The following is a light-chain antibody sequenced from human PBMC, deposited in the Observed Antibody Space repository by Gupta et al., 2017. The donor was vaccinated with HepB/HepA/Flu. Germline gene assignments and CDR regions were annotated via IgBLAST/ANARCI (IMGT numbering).Light chain of an antibody. CDR1: QDITNY. CDR2: DVS. J-gene: IGKJ5*01. CDR3: KQDDDIPFT. Sequence: DIQMTQSPSSLIASVGDRVSITCQSSQDITNYFNWYQQKPGKAPKILIYDVSLLETGVPARFSGRGYGTYFTFKISSLQPEDIATYYCKQDDDIPFTFGQGTRLE. V-gene: IGKV1-33*01.